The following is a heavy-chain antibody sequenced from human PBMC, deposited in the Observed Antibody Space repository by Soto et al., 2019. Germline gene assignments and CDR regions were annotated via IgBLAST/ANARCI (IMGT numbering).Heavy chain of an antibody. V-gene: IGHV3-33*01. Sequence: GGSLRLSCAASGFTFSSYGMHWVRQAPGKGLEWVEVIWYDGSNNYYADSVKGRFTISRDNSKNTLYLQMNSLRAEDTAVYYCARDGDYGDAGGYFDYWGQGTLVTVSS. CDR3: ARDGDYGDAGGYFDY. CDR2: IWYDGSNN. D-gene: IGHD4-17*01. J-gene: IGHJ4*02. CDR1: GFTFSSYG.